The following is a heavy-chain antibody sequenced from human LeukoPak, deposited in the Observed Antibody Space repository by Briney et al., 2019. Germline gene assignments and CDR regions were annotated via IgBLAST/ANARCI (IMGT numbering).Heavy chain of an antibody. J-gene: IGHJ4*02. Sequence: GGSLRLSCAASGFTFSSYWMSWVRQAPGKGLEWVANIKQDGSEKYYVDSVKGRFTISRDNAKNSLYLQMNSLRAEDTAVYYCARTLNYYDSSGSPGYWGQGTLVTVSS. CDR1: GFTFSSYW. V-gene: IGHV3-7*01. CDR3: ARTLNYYDSSGSPGY. D-gene: IGHD3-22*01. CDR2: IKQDGSEK.